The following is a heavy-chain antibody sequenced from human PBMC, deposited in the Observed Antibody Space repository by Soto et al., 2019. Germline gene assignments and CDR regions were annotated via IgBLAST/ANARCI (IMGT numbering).Heavy chain of an antibody. D-gene: IGHD6-6*01. J-gene: IGHJ6*02. CDR3: ARVTYSSSAAPFRYYGMDV. Sequence: QVQLVESGGCVVQPGRSLRLSCAASGFTFRSYGMHWVRQAPGKGLEWVAVIWYDGGNKYYADSVKGRFTISRDNSKNTLYLQMKSLRAEDTAVYYCARVTYSSSAAPFRYYGMDVWGQGTTVTVSS. V-gene: IGHV3-33*01. CDR2: IWYDGGNK. CDR1: GFTFRSYG.